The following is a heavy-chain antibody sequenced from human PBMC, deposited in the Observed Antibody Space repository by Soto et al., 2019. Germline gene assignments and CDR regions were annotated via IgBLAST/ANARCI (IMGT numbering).Heavy chain of an antibody. J-gene: IGHJ4*02. CDR1: GGSISSYY. Sequence: SETLSLTCTVSGGSISSYYWSWIRQPPGKGLEWIGYIYYSGSTNYNPSLKSRVTISVDTSKNQFSLKLSSVTAADTAVYYCAEFGVVIAPFDYWGQGTLVTVSS. CDR3: AEFGVVIAPFDY. V-gene: IGHV4-59*01. CDR2: IYYSGST. D-gene: IGHD3-3*01.